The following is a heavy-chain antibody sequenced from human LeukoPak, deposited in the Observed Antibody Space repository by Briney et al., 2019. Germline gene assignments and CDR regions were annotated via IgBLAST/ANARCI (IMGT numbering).Heavy chain of an antibody. D-gene: IGHD3-16*02. V-gene: IGHV3-30*02. CDR1: GFTFSSYG. Sequence: GGSLRLSCAASGFTFSSYGMHWVRQAPGTGLEWVAFIRDDGSDKYYADSVKGRFTPSRDNSKNTLYLQMNSLRVEDTAVYYCAKDGRRGSYPFSHPDYWGQGTLVTVSS. CDR2: IRDDGSDK. J-gene: IGHJ4*02. CDR3: AKDGRRGSYPFSHPDY.